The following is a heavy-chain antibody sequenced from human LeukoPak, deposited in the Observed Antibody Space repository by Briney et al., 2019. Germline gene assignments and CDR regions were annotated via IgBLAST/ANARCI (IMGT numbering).Heavy chain of an antibody. J-gene: IGHJ3*02. D-gene: IGHD6-13*01. CDR2: IYHSGST. Sequence: PSGTLSLTCAVSGGSISSSNWWSWVRQPPGKGLEWIGEIYHSGSTNYNPSLKSRVSISLDTSKNQFSLRLSSVTAADTAVYYCAREAIAAAGDAFDIWGQGTMVTVSS. CDR3: AREAIAAAGDAFDI. V-gene: IGHV4-4*02. CDR1: GGSISSSNW.